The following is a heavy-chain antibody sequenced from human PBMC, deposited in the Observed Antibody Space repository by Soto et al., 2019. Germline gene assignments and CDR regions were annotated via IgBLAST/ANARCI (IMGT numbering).Heavy chain of an antibody. J-gene: IGHJ3*01. CDR2: ISILGDST. Sequence: QEQLAESGGGLVKPGGSLRLSCAASGFSFNVYYMTWIRQAPGSGLEWVASISILGDSTYYADYVKGRFTISRDKVKNSLDLQMDTLRAEDTAVYYCARYRAGTRTFPHNTFHFWGQGTTVTVAS. CDR3: ARYRAGTRTFPHNTFHF. V-gene: IGHV3-11*01. D-gene: IGHD6-19*01. CDR1: GFSFNVYY.